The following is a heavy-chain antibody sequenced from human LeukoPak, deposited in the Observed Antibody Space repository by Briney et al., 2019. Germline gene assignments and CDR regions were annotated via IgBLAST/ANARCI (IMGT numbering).Heavy chain of an antibody. D-gene: IGHD6-19*01. Sequence: GGSLRLSCAASGFTFSGSAMHWVRQASGKGLEWVGRIRSKANSYATAYAASVKGRFTISRDDSKNTAYLQMNSLKTEDTAVYYCTMPAVAEGYYYMDVWGKGATVTVSS. J-gene: IGHJ6*03. CDR2: IRSKANSYAT. V-gene: IGHV3-73*01. CDR1: GFTFSGSA. CDR3: TMPAVAEGYYYMDV.